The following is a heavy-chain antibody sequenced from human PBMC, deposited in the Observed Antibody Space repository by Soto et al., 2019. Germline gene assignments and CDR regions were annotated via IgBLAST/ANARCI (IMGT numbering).Heavy chain of an antibody. D-gene: IGHD3-3*01. J-gene: IGHJ6*02. CDR1: GFTFSSHG. V-gene: IGHV3-33*01. Sequence: GGSLRLSCAASGFTFSSHGMHWVRQAPGKGLEWVAVIWYDGSKMYYADSVKDRFTVSRDNSKNTLSLQMNSLRVDDTAVYYCARGPYYDFWSGYALNYYGMDVWGQGTTVTVSS. CDR2: IWYDGSKM. CDR3: ARGPYYDFWSGYALNYYGMDV.